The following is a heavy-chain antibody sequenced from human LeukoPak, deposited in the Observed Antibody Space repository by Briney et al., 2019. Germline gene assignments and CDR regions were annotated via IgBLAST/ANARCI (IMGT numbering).Heavy chain of an antibody. CDR2: IIPIFGTA. CDR3: ARAGYCSGGSCYGGPYYYYGMDV. CDR1: GGTFSSYA. Sequence: SVKVSCKASGGTFSSYAISWVRQAPGQGLEWMGGIIPIFGTANYAQKFQGRVTITTDESTSTAYMGLSSLRSGDTAVYYCARAGYCSGGSCYGGPYYYYGMDVWGQGTTVTVSS. J-gene: IGHJ6*02. V-gene: IGHV1-69*05. D-gene: IGHD2-15*01.